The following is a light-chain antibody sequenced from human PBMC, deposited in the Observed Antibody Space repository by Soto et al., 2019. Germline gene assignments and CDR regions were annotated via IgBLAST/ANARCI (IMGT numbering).Light chain of an antibody. CDR2: DDN. V-gene: IGLV3-21*02. Sequence: SYELTQPPSVSVAPGQSARITCGGNNIGSQSVHWYQQKPGQAPVLVVHDDNDRPSGIPERFSGSKSGNTATLSITRVGAGDEADYYCQVWDSGTDHAVFGGGTKLTVL. CDR1: NIGSQS. J-gene: IGLJ2*01. CDR3: QVWDSGTDHAV.